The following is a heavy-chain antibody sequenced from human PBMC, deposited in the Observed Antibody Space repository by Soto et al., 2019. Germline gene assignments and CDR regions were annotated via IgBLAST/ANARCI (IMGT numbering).Heavy chain of an antibody. J-gene: IGHJ6*02. Sequence: SETLSLTCTVSGGSISSYYWSWIRQPPGKGLEWIGYIYYSGSTNYNPPLKSRVTISVDTSKNQFSLKLSSVTAADTAVYYCAHASTAPGYYYGMDVWGQGTTVTVSS. V-gene: IGHV4-59*01. D-gene: IGHD2-21*02. CDR1: GGSISSYY. CDR3: AHASTAPGYYYGMDV. CDR2: IYYSGST.